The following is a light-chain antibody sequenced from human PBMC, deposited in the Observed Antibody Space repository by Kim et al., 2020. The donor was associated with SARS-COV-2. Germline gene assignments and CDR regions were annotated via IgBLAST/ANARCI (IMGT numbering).Light chain of an antibody. CDR3: LQHKTFPYT. CDR2: GAS. J-gene: IGKJ2*01. CDR1: QDISYF. V-gene: IGKV1-17*03. Sequence: DIQMTQSPSAMSASVGDRVTINCRASQDISYFLAWIQQKPGKAPKRLIYGASTLQSGVPSRFSGSGSGTEFTLTISSLQPEDFATYFCLQHKTFPYTFGQGTKLEIK.